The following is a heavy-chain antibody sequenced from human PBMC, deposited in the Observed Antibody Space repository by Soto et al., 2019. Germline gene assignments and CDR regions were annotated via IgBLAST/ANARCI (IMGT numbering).Heavy chain of an antibody. V-gene: IGHV3-30*18. J-gene: IGHJ4*02. CDR2: ISYDGSNK. Sequence: QVQVVESGGGVVQPGRSLRLSCAASGFTFSSYGMHWVRQAPGKGLEWVAVISYDGSNKYYADSVKGRFTISRDNSKNTLYLQMNSLRAEDTAVYYCAKSAGWDGGTDYWGQGTLVTVSS. D-gene: IGHD2-15*01. CDR1: GFTFSSYG. CDR3: AKSAGWDGGTDY.